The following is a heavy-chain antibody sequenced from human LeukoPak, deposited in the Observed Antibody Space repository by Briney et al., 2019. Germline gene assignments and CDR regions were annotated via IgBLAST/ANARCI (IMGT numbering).Heavy chain of an antibody. CDR1: GFTFSSYT. CDR2: ITSSSSYI. V-gene: IGHV3-21*01. Sequence: GGSLRLSCAASGFTFSSYTMNWVRQAPGKGLEWVSSITSSSSYIYYTDSVKGRFTISRGNAKNSLYLQMNSLRAEDTAVYYCASSSWYDSPGVVWGKGTTVTVSS. J-gene: IGHJ6*04. CDR3: ASSSWYDSPGVV. D-gene: IGHD6-13*01.